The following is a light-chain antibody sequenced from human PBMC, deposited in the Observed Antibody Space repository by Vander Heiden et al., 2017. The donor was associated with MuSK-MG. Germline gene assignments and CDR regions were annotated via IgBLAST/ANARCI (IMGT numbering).Light chain of an antibody. V-gene: IGKV1-39*01. J-gene: IGKJ2*01. CDR1: QSISRY. CDR3: QSSYSTPPYT. Sequence: DIQMTQSPSSLSASVGDRVTITCRASQSISRYLNWYQQKPGKAPKLLIYAASSLQSGVPSRFSGSGSGTDFTLTISSLQPEDFATYYCQSSYSTPPYTFGQGTKLEIK. CDR2: AAS.